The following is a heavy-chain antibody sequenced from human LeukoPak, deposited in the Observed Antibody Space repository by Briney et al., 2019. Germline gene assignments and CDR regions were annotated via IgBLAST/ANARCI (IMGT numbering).Heavy chain of an antibody. CDR3: ARWLDR. CDR1: GFNFDNYW. D-gene: IGHD2-2*03. Sequence: GGSLRLSCAASGFNFDNYWVSWVRQAPGKGLEWVANIREDGSEKYYVDSVKGRFTISRDNAKKSLYLQMNSLRAEDSALYYCARWLDRWGQGTLVTVSS. J-gene: IGHJ4*02. CDR2: IREDGSEK. V-gene: IGHV3-7*01.